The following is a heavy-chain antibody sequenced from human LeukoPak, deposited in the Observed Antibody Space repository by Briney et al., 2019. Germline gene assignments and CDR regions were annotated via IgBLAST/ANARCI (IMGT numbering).Heavy chain of an antibody. CDR3: ARGAYYYED. CDR1: GFTFSSHS. Sequence: GGSLRLSCAASGFTFSSHSMNWVRRAPGKGLEWVSYISSSSSTIHYADSVKGRFTISRDNAKNSLYLQMNSLRTEDTAVYYCARGAYYYEDWGQGTLVTVSS. CDR2: ISSSSSTI. D-gene: IGHD3-22*01. J-gene: IGHJ4*02. V-gene: IGHV3-48*01.